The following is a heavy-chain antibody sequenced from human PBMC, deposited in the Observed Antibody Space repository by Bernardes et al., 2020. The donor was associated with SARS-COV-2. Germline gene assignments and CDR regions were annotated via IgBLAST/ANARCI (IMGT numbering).Heavy chain of an antibody. CDR1: GYTFTGYY. V-gene: IGHV1-2*02. Sequence: ASMKVSCKTSGYTFTGYYIYWGRQAPGQGLEWMGWVSPNTGDTHYAQKFQDRVTMTRDTSISTAYMELTRLTSDDTDVYYCARGHYGMDVWGQGTKVTVSS. CDR2: VSPNTGDT. J-gene: IGHJ6*02. CDR3: ARGHYGMDV.